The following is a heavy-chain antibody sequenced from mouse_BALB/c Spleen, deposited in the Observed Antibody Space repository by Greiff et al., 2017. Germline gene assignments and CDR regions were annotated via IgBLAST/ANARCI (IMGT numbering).Heavy chain of an antibody. D-gene: IGHD2-1*01. CDR1: GFTFSSYA. V-gene: IGHV5-6-5*01. CDR2: ISSGGST. CDR3: ARGGDGNYRGYWYFDV. Sequence: DVQLVESGGGLVKPGGSLKLSCAASGFTFSSYAMSWVRQTPEKRLEWVASISSGGSTYYPDSVKGRFTISRDNARNILYLQMSSLRSEDTAMYYCARGGDGNYRGYWYFDVWGAGTTVTVSS. J-gene: IGHJ1*01.